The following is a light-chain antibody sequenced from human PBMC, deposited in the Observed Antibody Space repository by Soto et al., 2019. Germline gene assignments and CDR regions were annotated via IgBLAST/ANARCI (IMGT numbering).Light chain of an antibody. Sequence: AIQMTQSPSSLSASVGDRVTITCRASQGVSNDVGWYQQKPGKAPRLLIYAASTLQSGVPSRFSGSQSATDFTLTISSLQPEDFVTYYCLQDFAYPLTFGGGTKVEIK. V-gene: IGKV1-6*01. J-gene: IGKJ4*01. CDR1: QGVSND. CDR3: LQDFAYPLT. CDR2: AAS.